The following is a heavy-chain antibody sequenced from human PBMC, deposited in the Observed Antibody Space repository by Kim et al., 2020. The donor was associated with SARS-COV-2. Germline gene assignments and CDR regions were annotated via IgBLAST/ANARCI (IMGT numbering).Heavy chain of an antibody. CDR1: GGSVSSGTYY. Sequence: SETLSLTCTVSGGSVSSGTYYWSWIRQPPGKGLEWIGYIYNSGTTNYNPSLKSRVTISVDTSKNQFSLILSSMTAADTAVYYCARRGSVGRSMDVWGQGT. V-gene: IGHV4-61*01. D-gene: IGHD1-26*01. J-gene: IGHJ6*02. CDR2: IYNSGTT. CDR3: ARRGSVGRSMDV.